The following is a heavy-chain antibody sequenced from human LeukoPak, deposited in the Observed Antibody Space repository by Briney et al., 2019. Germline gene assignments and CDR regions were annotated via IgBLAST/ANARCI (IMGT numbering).Heavy chain of an antibody. CDR2: INAGNGNT. CDR1: GYTFTSYA. CDR3: ARGYCSSTSCYRGPFDY. J-gene: IGHJ4*02. V-gene: IGHV1-3*01. D-gene: IGHD2-2*01. Sequence: ASVKVSCKAPGYTFTSYAMHWVRQAPGQRLEWMGWINAGNGNTKYSQKFQGRVTITRDTSACTAYMELSSLRSEDTAVYYCARGYCSSTSCYRGPFDYWGQGTLVTVSS.